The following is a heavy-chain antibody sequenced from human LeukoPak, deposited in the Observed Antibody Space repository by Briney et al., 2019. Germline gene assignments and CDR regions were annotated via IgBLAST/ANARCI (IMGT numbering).Heavy chain of an antibody. CDR3: AKDRVVGSSWYYFDY. D-gene: IGHD6-13*01. J-gene: IGHJ4*02. CDR2: ISGSGGST. Sequence: PGGSLRLSSAASGFTFSSYAMSWVRQAPGKGLEWVSAISGSGGSTYYADSVKGRFTISRDNSKNTLYLQMNSLRAEDTAVYYCAKDRVVGSSWYYFDYWGQGTLVTVSS. CDR1: GFTFSSYA. V-gene: IGHV3-23*01.